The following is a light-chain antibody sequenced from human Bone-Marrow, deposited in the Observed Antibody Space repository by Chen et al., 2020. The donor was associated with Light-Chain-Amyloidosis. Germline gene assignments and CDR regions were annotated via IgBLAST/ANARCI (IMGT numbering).Light chain of an antibody. Sequence: EIVLTQSPGTLSLSLGERATVSCRASQSVISAHLAWYQQKLGQAPRLLIYAASKRATGIPGRFSGSGSGTDFTLTISRLESEDLAVYYCQQYGSSPTFGQGTKVAIK. CDR2: AAS. CDR3: QQYGSSPT. V-gene: IGKV3-20*01. J-gene: IGKJ1*01. CDR1: QSVISAH.